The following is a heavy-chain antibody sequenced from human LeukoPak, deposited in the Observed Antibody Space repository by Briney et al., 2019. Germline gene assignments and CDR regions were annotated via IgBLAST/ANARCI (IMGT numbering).Heavy chain of an antibody. CDR1: GYTFSNYA. CDR3: AKDATMIVVARSYFDY. D-gene: IGHD3-22*01. Sequence: GASVKVSCKASGYTFSNYAIHWVRQAPGQSLEWLGWINAGTGNTRYSQNFQGRVTFTRDTSANTAYMELSSLRSEDTAMYYCAKDATMIVVARSYFDYWGPGTLVTVSS. CDR2: INAGTGNT. J-gene: IGHJ4*02. V-gene: IGHV1-3*01.